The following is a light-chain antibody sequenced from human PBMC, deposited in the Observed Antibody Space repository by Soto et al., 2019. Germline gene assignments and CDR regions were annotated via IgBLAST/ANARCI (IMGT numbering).Light chain of an antibody. Sequence: AIQMTQSPSSLSASVGDRVTITCRASQDIRNDLGWYQQKPGKAPKVLIYVTSNLQSGVPSRFSGSGSGTAFTLTISGLQPEDCATYYCLQDYNYPLTFGGGTKVEIK. CDR1: QDIRND. CDR3: LQDYNYPLT. CDR2: VTS. J-gene: IGKJ4*01. V-gene: IGKV1-6*01.